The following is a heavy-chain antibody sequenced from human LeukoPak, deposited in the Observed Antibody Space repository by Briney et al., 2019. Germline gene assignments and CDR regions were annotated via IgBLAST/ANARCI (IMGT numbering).Heavy chain of an antibody. CDR1: GFTFSSYW. CDR3: ARVSRSFFHALDC. Sequence: GGSLRLSCAASGFTFSSYWMSWVRQAPGKGLEWVANIKQDGSEKYYVDSAKGRFTISRDNAKNSLYLQMNSLRAEDTAVYYCARVSRSFFHALDCWGQGTLVTVSS. D-gene: IGHD3-16*01. CDR2: IKQDGSEK. J-gene: IGHJ4*02. V-gene: IGHV3-7*01.